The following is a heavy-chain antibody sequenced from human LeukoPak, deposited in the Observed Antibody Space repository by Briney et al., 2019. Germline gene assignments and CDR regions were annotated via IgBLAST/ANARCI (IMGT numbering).Heavy chain of an antibody. CDR1: GFTFSSDA. D-gene: IGHD3-10*01. CDR3: TRVNDYYYGSGSYLAEDY. J-gene: IGHJ4*02. V-gene: IGHV3-30*04. Sequence: GRSLRLSCAASGFTFSSDAMHWVRQAPGRGLKSVAVISYDGSNKYYADSVKGRFTISRDNSKNTLYLQMNSLRAEDTAVYYCTRVNDYYYGSGSYLAEDYWGQGTLVTVSS. CDR2: ISYDGSNK.